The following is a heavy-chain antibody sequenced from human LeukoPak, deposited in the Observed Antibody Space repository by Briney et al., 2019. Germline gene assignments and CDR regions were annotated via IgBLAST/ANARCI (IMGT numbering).Heavy chain of an antibody. CDR3: ATNYYGSGSYSDY. J-gene: IGHJ4*02. V-gene: IGHV4-4*07. D-gene: IGHD3-10*01. Sequence: SETLSLTCTVSDGSINSYFWSWIRQPAGKGLEYIGRIYASGSTNYNPSLKSRVTISVDTSKNQFSLKLSSVTAADTAVYYCATNYYGSGSYSDYWGQGTLVTVSS. CDR1: DGSINSYF. CDR2: IYASGST.